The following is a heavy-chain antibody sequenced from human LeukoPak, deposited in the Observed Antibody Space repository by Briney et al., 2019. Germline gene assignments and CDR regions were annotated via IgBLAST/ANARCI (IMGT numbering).Heavy chain of an antibody. D-gene: IGHD2-15*01. V-gene: IGHV3-23*01. CDR2: ISGSGGST. Sequence: PGGSLRLSCAASGFTFSSYAMSWVRQAPGKGLEWVSAISGSGGSTYYADSVKGRFTISRDNSKNTLDLQMNSLRAEDTAVYYCATTPERYIFGSYYFDYWGQGTLVTVSS. CDR1: GFTFSSYA. J-gene: IGHJ4*02. CDR3: ATTPERYIFGSYYFDY.